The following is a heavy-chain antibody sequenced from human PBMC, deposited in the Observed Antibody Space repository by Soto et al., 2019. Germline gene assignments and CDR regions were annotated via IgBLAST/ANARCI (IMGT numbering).Heavy chain of an antibody. Sequence: PSETLSLTCTVSGGSVISGSYCWSWIRQPPGKGLEWIGYIYYSGSTNYNPSLKSRVTISVDTSKNQFSLKLSSVTAADTAVYYCARSLGYFGYWFDPWGQGTLVTVSS. D-gene: IGHD3-9*01. V-gene: IGHV4-61*01. CDR1: GGSVISGSYC. CDR2: IYYSGST. CDR3: ARSLGYFGYWFDP. J-gene: IGHJ5*02.